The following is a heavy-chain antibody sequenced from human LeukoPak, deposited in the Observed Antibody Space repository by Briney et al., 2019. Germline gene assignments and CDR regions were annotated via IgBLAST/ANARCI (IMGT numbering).Heavy chain of an antibody. CDR2: ISSSGNTI. CDR3: VRGADTGYSSDS. CDR1: GFTFSSYE. J-gene: IGHJ4*02. V-gene: IGHV3-48*03. Sequence: GGSLRLSCAASGFTFSSYEMNWVRQAPGKGLEWVSYISSSGNTIYYADSVKGRFSISRDNAENTLYLQMNSLRVEDTAVYYCVRGADTGYSSDSWGQGTLVTVSS. D-gene: IGHD3-9*01.